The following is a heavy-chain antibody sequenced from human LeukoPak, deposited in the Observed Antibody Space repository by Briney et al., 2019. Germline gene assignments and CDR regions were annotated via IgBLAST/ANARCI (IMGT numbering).Heavy chain of an antibody. J-gene: IGHJ1*01. D-gene: IGHD3-22*01. CDR2: IYYSGST. Sequence: SETLSLTCTVSGGSISSGGYYWSWIRQHPGKGLEWIGYIYYSGSTYYNPSLKSRVTISVDTSKNRFSLKLSSVTAADTAVYYCARGRLDYYDSSGYYYRSAEYFQHWGQGTLVTVSS. CDR3: ARGRLDYYDSSGYYYRSAEYFQH. CDR1: GGSISSGGYY. V-gene: IGHV4-31*03.